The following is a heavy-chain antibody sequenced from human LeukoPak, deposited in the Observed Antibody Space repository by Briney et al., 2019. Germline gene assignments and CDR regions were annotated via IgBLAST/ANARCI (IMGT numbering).Heavy chain of an antibody. D-gene: IGHD3-22*01. J-gene: IGHJ4*02. CDR2: IWYDGSNK. CDR3: ARELPPVVTYYFDY. V-gene: IGHV3-33*01. Sequence: PGGSLRLSCAASGFTLSSFGMHWVRQAPGKGLEWVAVIWYDGSNKYYADSVKGRFTISRDNSKNTLYLQMSSLRAEDTAVYYCARELPPVVTYYFDYWGQGTLVTVSS. CDR1: GFTLSSFG.